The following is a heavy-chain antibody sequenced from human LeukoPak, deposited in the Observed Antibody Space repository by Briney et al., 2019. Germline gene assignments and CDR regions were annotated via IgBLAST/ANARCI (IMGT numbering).Heavy chain of an antibody. Sequence: TSETLSLTCTVSGGSISSYYWSWIRQPPGKGLEWIGEINHSGSTNYNPSLKSRVTISVDTSKNQFSLKLSSVTAADTAVYYCAGGRRYYDSSGRFPFDPWGQGTLVTVSS. CDR1: GGSISSYY. J-gene: IGHJ5*02. D-gene: IGHD3-22*01. CDR3: AGGRRYYDSSGRFPFDP. V-gene: IGHV4-34*01. CDR2: INHSGST.